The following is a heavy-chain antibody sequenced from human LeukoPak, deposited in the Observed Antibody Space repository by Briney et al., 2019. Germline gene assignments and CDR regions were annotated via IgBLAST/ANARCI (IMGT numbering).Heavy chain of an antibody. CDR2: TYYRSKWYH. CDR3: ARDVNGAFTRSWFDP. D-gene: IGHD4-17*01. J-gene: IGHJ5*02. Sequence: SQTLSLTCAISGDSVSSNNAAWVWIRQSPSRGLEWLGRTYYRSKWYHDYAVSVKSRISFNPDTSRNQFFLQLNSVTPEDTAVYYCARDVNGAFTRSWFDPWGQRTRVTVS. V-gene: IGHV6-1*01. CDR1: GDSVSSNNAA.